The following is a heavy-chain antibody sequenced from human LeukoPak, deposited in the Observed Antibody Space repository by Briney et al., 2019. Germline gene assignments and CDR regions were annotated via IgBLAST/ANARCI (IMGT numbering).Heavy chain of an antibody. CDR1: GGSISSSTYY. CDR2: IYYSGST. CDR3: ARVPTGGEYSYY. V-gene: IGHV4-39*07. Sequence: SETLSLTCTVSGGSISSSTYYWGWIRQPPGKGLEWIGSIYYSGSTYYNPSLKSRVTISVDTSENQFSLKLSSVTAADTAVYYCARVPTGGEYSYYWGQGTLVTVSS. D-gene: IGHD3-16*01. J-gene: IGHJ4*02.